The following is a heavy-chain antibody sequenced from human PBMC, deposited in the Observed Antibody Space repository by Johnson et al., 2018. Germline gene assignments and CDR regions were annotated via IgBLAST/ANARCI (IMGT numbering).Heavy chain of an antibody. CDR2: ISFDGKVT. CDR1: GFIFSSYD. J-gene: IGHJ1*01. Sequence: QVQLVESGGGVVQPGTSLRLSCVASGFIFSSYDMHWVRQVPGKGLEWVSVISFDGKVTYSAASIKGRLTISRDNSKNTGYLQMDSLRGDDTAIYYCANGPLFGSDIAEFHHWGQGTLVTVSS. D-gene: IGHD3-10*01. CDR3: ANGPLFGSDIAEFHH. V-gene: IGHV3-30*18.